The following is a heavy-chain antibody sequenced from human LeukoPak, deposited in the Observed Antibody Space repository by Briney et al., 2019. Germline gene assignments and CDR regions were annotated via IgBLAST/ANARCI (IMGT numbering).Heavy chain of an antibody. CDR2: INPNSGGT. CDR3: AIGNGIDAFDI. J-gene: IGHJ3*02. D-gene: IGHD2-8*01. V-gene: IGHV1-2*02. Sequence: ASVKVSCKASGYSFTSFGMNWVRQAPGQGLEWLGWINPNSGGTNYAQKFQGRVTMTRDTSISTAYMELSRLRSDDTAVYYCAIGNGIDAFDIWGQGTMVTVSS. CDR1: GYSFTSFG.